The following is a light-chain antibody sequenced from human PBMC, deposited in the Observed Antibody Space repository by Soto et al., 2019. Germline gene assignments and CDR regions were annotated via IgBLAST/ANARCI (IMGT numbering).Light chain of an antibody. V-gene: IGLV2-8*01. Sequence: QSVLTQPPSASGSPGPSVTISCTGTSSDVGGYNYVSWYQQHPGKAPKVMIYEVSKRPSGVPDRFSGSKSGNTASLTVSGVQAEDEADYYCSSYAGSNNYVFGTGTKVTVL. CDR2: EVS. J-gene: IGLJ1*01. CDR1: SSDVGGYNY. CDR3: SSYAGSNNYV.